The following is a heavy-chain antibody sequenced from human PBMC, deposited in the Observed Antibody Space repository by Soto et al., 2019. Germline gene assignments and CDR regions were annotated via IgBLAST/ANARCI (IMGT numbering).Heavy chain of an antibody. J-gene: IGHJ6*03. V-gene: IGHV4-34*01. CDR3: ARGGGGRYDFWSGYSRDHYYMDV. D-gene: IGHD3-3*01. Sequence: SETLSLTCAVYGGSFSGYYWSWIRQPPGKGLEWIGEINHSGSTNYNPSLKSRVTISVDTSKNQFSLKLSSVTAADTAVYYCARGGGGRYDFWSGYSRDHYYMDVWGTGTTVTVS. CDR2: INHSGST. CDR1: GGSFSGYY.